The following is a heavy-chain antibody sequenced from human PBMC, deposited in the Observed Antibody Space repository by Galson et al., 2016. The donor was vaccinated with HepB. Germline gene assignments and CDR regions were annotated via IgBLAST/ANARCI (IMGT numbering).Heavy chain of an antibody. CDR2: ISWNSGNI. J-gene: IGHJ4*02. D-gene: IGHD3-22*01. Sequence: SLRLSCAASGLTFGDYAMHWVRQPPGKGLEWVSGISWNSGNIGYADSVKGRVTISRDNAKNFLNLQMNSLRAEDTAFYFCAKGASRYYSRSCYYPRYYFDSWGQGTLVTVSS. CDR1: GLTFGDYA. V-gene: IGHV3-9*01. CDR3: AKGASRYYSRSCYYPRYYFDS.